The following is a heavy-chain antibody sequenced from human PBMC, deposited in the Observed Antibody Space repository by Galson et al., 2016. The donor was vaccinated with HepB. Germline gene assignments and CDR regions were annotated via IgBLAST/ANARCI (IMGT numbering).Heavy chain of an antibody. CDR1: GGSIRSSGYY. CDR3: ARHSCYYNTSGQKCYFDY. Sequence: SETLSLTCTVSGGSIRSSGYYWGWIRQPPGKGLEWIGTIYYSGTASYNPSLKSRVTMSVDTSKNQFSLKLSSVTAADTAVYYCARHSCYYNTSGQKCYFDYWGQGTLVTVSS. V-gene: IGHV4-39*01. J-gene: IGHJ4*02. D-gene: IGHD3-22*01. CDR2: IYYSGTA.